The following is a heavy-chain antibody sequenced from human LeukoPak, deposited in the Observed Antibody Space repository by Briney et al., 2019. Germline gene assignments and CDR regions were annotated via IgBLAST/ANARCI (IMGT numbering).Heavy chain of an antibody. Sequence: PGGSLRLSCAASGFAFSVYAMSWLRQPPGKVLEWVSTINANSGTTSYAASVRGRFSISRDNSKNTLYLQLNTLRADDTATYYCAKPISGGLAVTADWFHPWGQGTLVVVSS. V-gene: IGHV3-23*01. CDR1: GFAFSVYA. CDR3: AKPISGGLAVTADWFHP. D-gene: IGHD6-19*01. J-gene: IGHJ5*01. CDR2: INANSGTT.